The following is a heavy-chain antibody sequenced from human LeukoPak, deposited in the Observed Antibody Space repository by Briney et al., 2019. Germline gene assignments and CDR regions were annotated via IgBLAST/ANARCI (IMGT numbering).Heavy chain of an antibody. J-gene: IGHJ6*02. V-gene: IGHV3-7*01. Sequence: PGGSLRLSCKASGFSLHQSSMSWVRQAPVKGLEWVASIRPDGSAVFYVDSVKGRFTFSRDNAKISLDLQMISLRAEDTALYYCAKFGLPYGIDLWGQGTMVTVSS. CDR1: GFSLHQSS. CDR2: IRPDGSAV. CDR3: AKFGLPYGIDL. D-gene: IGHD3/OR15-3a*01.